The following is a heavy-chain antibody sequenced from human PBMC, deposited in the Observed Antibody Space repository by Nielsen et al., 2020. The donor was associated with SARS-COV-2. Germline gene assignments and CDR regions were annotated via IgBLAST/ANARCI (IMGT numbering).Heavy chain of an antibody. CDR3: ARRWSNYDPFDY. V-gene: IGHV4-59*01. CDR1: AASITIYY. D-gene: IGHD1-26*01. Sequence: SETLSLTCTVSAASITIYYWSWIRHPPGKVLEWLGYIYYIGTPNINPSLKSLVTMSVDTFRNQFSLKLNSVTPADTAVYYCARRWSNYDPFDYWGQGSLVTVSS. CDR2: IYYIGTP. J-gene: IGHJ4*02.